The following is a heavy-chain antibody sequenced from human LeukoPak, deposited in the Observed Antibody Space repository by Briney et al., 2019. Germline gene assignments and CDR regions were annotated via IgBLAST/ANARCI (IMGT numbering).Heavy chain of an antibody. V-gene: IGHV4-59*08. CDR3: ARTYLGYYDSSGYAYYFDY. CDR2: IYYNGNT. Sequence: PSETLSLTCTVSDVSISSYYWSWIRQPPGKGLEWIGYIYYNGNTKYNPSLKSRVTISVDTSKNQFSLKLRSVTAADTAVYYCARTYLGYYDSSGYAYYFDYWGQGTLVPVSS. CDR1: DVSISSYY. J-gene: IGHJ4*02. D-gene: IGHD3-22*01.